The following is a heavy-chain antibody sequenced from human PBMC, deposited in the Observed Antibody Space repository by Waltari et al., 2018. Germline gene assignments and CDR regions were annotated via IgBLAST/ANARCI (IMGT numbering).Heavy chain of an antibody. CDR2: IIPILGIA. Sequence: QVQLVQSGAEVKKPGSSVKVSYKASGGTFSSYANSWVRQAPGHRLAWMGRIIPILGIANYAQKFQGRVTITADKSTSTAYMELSSLRSEDTAVYYCAREAGSSSFGIHYYYGMDVWGQGTTVTVSS. D-gene: IGHD6-6*01. V-gene: IGHV1-69*04. CDR1: GGTFSSYA. CDR3: AREAGSSSFGIHYYYGMDV. J-gene: IGHJ6*02.